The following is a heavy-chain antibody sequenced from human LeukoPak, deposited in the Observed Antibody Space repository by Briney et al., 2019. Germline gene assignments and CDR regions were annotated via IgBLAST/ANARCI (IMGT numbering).Heavy chain of an antibody. CDR3: ARVSPNTVTTLQYFGY. CDR1: GFTFSDYT. J-gene: IGHJ4*02. CDR2: INSGNNYI. D-gene: IGHD4-17*01. V-gene: IGHV3-21*06. Sequence: GGSLRLSCVASGFTFSDYTMHWVRQAPGKALEWVSSINSGNNYIYYADSVKGRFTISRDNAKNSLFLQMNSLRADDTAVYYCARVSPNTVTTLQYFGYWGQGTLVTVSS.